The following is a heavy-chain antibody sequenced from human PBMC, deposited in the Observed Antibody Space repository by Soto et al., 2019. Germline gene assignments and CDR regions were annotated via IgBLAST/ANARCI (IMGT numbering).Heavy chain of an antibody. J-gene: IGHJ5*02. CDR2: INPNSGGT. CDR3: ARGHSSGWYWVYNWFDP. Sequence: ASVKVSCKASGYTFTGYYMHWVRQAPGQGLEWMGWINPNSGGTNYAQKFQGWVTMTRDTSISTAYMELSRLRSDDTAVYYCARGHSSGWYWVYNWFDPWGQGALVTVSS. D-gene: IGHD6-19*01. CDR1: GYTFTGYY. V-gene: IGHV1-2*04.